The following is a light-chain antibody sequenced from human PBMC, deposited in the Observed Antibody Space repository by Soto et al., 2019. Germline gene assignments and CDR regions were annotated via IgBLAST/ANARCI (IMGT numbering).Light chain of an antibody. CDR2: AAS. J-gene: IGKJ1*01. V-gene: IGKV1-17*01. CDR3: LQHNSYPRA. CDR1: QGIGND. Sequence: DVQMTQSPSSLSASVGDRVTITCRASQGIGNDLGWYQQKPGKAPKRLIYAASSLQSGVPSRFSGSGSGTDFPLTLSSLQPEDFATYYCLQHNSYPRAFGQGTKVEI.